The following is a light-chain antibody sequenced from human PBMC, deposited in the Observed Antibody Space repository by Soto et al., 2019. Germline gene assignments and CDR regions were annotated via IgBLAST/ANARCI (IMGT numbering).Light chain of an antibody. CDR2: DVS. CDR3: CSYAGSYTHYV. J-gene: IGLJ1*01. Sequence: QSVLTQPRSVSGSPGQSVTISCTGTSSDVGGYNYVSWYQQHPGKAPKLMIYDVSKRPSGVPDRFSGSKSGNTASPTISGLQAEDEADYYCCSYAGSYTHYVFGTGTKLTVL. CDR1: SSDVGGYNY. V-gene: IGLV2-11*01.